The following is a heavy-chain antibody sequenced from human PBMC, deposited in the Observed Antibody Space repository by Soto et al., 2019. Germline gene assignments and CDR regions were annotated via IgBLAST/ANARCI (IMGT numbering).Heavy chain of an antibody. J-gene: IGHJ6*02. CDR1: GFTVSSNY. V-gene: IGHV3-53*02. CDR2: IYSGGST. CDR3: DREAVQGTYYYYGMDV. D-gene: IGHD3-10*01. Sequence: EVQLVETGGGLIQPGGSLRLSCAASGFTVSSNYMSWVRQAPGKGLEWVSVIYSGGSTYYADSVKGRFTISRDNSKNTLYLQMNSLRADYTAVYYCDREAVQGTYYYYGMDVWGQGTTVTVSS.